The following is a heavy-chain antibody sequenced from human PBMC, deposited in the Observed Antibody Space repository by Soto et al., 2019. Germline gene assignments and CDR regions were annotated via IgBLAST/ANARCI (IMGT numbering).Heavy chain of an antibody. V-gene: IGHV3-53*01. CDR1: GFTVSNNY. CDR3: ATQRGGGGY. CDR2: IYSGGYT. J-gene: IGHJ4*02. D-gene: IGHD6-25*01. Sequence: EVQLVESGGGLIQPGGSLRLSCAVSGFTVSNNYMSWVRQAPGKGLEGVSVIYSGGYTAYGDSVKGRFTISRDNSKNTQNLQMKRRRAARRAVYYCATQRGGGGYWGQGTLVTVSS.